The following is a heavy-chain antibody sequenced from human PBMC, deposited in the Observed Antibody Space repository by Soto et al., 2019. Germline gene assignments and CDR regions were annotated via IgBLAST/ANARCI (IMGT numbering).Heavy chain of an antibody. V-gene: IGHV4-30-2*01. J-gene: IGHJ4*02. D-gene: IGHD4-4*01. Sequence: QLQLQESGSGLVKPSQTLSLTCAVSGGSISSGGYSWSWIRQPPGKGLEWIGYIYHSGSTYYNPPLTSRVTISVDRSKNQSSLTLSSVTAADTAVYYCARGMTTVTTYDYWGQGTLVTVSS. CDR2: IYHSGST. CDR1: GGSISSGGYS. CDR3: ARGMTTVTTYDY.